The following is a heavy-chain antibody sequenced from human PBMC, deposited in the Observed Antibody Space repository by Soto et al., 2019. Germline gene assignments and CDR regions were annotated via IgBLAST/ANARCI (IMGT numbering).Heavy chain of an antibody. V-gene: IGHV3-23*01. D-gene: IGHD3-22*01. Sequence: PGGSLRLSCAASGFTFSSYAMSWVRQAPGRGLEWVSAISGSGGSTYYADSVKGRFTISRDNSKNTLYLQMNSLRAEDTAVYYCARSYYYDSSGYYWRGYYFDYWGQGTLVTSPQ. CDR2: ISGSGGST. CDR1: GFTFSSYA. CDR3: ARSYYYDSSGYYWRGYYFDY. J-gene: IGHJ4*02.